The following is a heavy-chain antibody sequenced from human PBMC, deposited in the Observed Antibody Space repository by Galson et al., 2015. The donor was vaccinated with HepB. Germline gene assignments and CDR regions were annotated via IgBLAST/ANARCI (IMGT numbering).Heavy chain of an antibody. V-gene: IGHV4-31*03. CDR3: ARDSNLRSTMGFDYYYGMDV. D-gene: IGHD3-10*01. Sequence: TLSLTCTVSGGSISSGGHHWSWIRQHPGTGLEWIGYIHYSGSTYYNPSLKSRLTISVDTSKNQFSLKLSSVTAADTAVYYCARDSNLRSTMGFDYYYGMDVWGQGTTVTVSS. J-gene: IGHJ6*02. CDR1: GGSISSGGHH. CDR2: IHYSGST.